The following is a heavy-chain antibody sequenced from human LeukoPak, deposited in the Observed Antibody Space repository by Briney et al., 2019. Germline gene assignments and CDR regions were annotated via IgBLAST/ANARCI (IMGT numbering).Heavy chain of an antibody. J-gene: IGHJ3*02. D-gene: IGHD6-13*01. V-gene: IGHV4-59*08. Sequence: SETLSLTCTVSGGSISSYYWSWIRQPPGKGLEWIGYIYYSGSTNYNPSLESRVTISVDTSKNQFSLKLSSVTAADTAVYYCARRLAAALSAFDIWGQGTMVTVSS. CDR1: GGSISSYY. CDR3: ARRLAAALSAFDI. CDR2: IYYSGST.